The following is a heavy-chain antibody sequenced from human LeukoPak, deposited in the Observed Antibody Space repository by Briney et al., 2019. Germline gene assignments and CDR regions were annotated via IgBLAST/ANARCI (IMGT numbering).Heavy chain of an antibody. CDR1: GFTFSNAW. V-gene: IGHV3-15*01. J-gene: IGHJ3*02. CDR2: IKSKTDGGTT. Sequence: GGSLRLSCAASGFTFSNAWMSWVRQAPGKGLEWVGRIKSKTDGGTTDYAAPVKGRFTISRDDSKNTLYLQMNSLKTEDTAVYYCARGGSYYPFDIWGQGTMVTVSS. D-gene: IGHD1-26*01. CDR3: ARGGSYYPFDI.